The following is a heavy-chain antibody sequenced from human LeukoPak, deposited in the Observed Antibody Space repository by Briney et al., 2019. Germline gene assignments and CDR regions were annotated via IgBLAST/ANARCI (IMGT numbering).Heavy chain of an antibody. V-gene: IGHV4-4*02. CDR3: GKTDIYFNPIDY. Sequence: SGTLSLTCAVSGVSISSSEWWIWVRQPPGQGLEWIGETHRDGRTRYNPSLKSRVTMSMDYSKNQFSLSVTSVTAADTAIYYCGKTDIYFNPIDYWGPGSLVTVSS. J-gene: IGHJ4*02. D-gene: IGHD3-9*01. CDR1: GVSISSSEW. CDR2: THRDGRT.